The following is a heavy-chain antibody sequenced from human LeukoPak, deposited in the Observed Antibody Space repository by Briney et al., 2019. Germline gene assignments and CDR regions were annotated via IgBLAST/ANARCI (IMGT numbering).Heavy chain of an antibody. D-gene: IGHD3-9*01. CDR1: SGSISDSNFY. Sequence: PSETLSLTCTVSSGSISDSNFYWGWIRQPPGKGLEWVGSIFYSGSTDYNPSLKSRVTISVDLSKNQFSLKLNSVTAADTAVYYCARDLYYDILTGFDPWGQGTLVTVSS. V-gene: IGHV4-39*02. CDR3: ARDLYYDILTGFDP. J-gene: IGHJ5*02. CDR2: IFYSGST.